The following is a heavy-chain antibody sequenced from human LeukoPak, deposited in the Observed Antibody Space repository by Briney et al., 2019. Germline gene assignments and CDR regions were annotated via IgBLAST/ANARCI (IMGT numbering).Heavy chain of an antibody. V-gene: IGHV3-23*01. D-gene: IGHD5-12*01. J-gene: IGHJ3*01. CDR2: ISGSGGST. CDR3: APSGRIVAPWDAFDV. CDR1: GFTFSSYA. Sequence: GGSLRLSCAASGFTFSSYAMSWVRQAPRKGLEWVSGISGSGGSTYYADSVKGRFTSSRDNSKNTLYLQMNSLRAEDTAVYYCAPSGRIVAPWDAFDVWGQGTMVTVSS.